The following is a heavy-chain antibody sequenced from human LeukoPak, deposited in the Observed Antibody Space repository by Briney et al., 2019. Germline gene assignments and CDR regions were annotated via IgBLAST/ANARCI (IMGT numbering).Heavy chain of an antibody. CDR3: AKEQFIVVVTAILDY. D-gene: IGHD2-21*02. J-gene: IGHJ4*02. V-gene: IGHV3-23*01. CDR1: GFTFSSYA. Sequence: PGGSLRLSCAASGFTFSSYAMSWVRQAPGKGLDWVSAISGSGGGTYYADSVKGRFTISRDNSKNTLYLQMNSLRAEDTAVYYCAKEQFIVVVTAILDYWGQGTLVTVSS. CDR2: ISGSGGGT.